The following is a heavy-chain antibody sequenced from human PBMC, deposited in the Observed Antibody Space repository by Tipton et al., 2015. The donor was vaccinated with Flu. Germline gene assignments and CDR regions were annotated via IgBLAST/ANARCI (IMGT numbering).Heavy chain of an antibody. Sequence: GLVKPSETLSLTCGVYGGPLTDYYWSWVRQPPGKGLEWMGEINRGGNTNYNPSLKSRISMSVDTSKYQFSLKLSSVTAADTAVYYCARSRIPEPSPFYWGQGTRVTVSS. CDR3: ARSRIPEPSPFY. J-gene: IGHJ4*02. D-gene: IGHD1-14*01. V-gene: IGHV4-34*10. CDR1: GGPLTDYY. CDR2: INRGGNT.